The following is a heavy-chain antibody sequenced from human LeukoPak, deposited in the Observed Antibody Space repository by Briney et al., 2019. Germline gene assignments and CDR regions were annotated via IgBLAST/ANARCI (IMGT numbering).Heavy chain of an antibody. V-gene: IGHV1-69-2*01. J-gene: IGHJ4*01. Sequence: ASVKVSCKASGYSFSDFNINWVRQAPRKRLEWLGRVDPEDGKTVYVERLQDRLTIIVDTSTDTSYMDLSSLTFEDSAFYYCATSIGVGAFDYWGHGTLVTVSS. CDR3: ATSIGVGAFDY. CDR1: GYSFSDFN. D-gene: IGHD1-26*01. CDR2: VDPEDGKT.